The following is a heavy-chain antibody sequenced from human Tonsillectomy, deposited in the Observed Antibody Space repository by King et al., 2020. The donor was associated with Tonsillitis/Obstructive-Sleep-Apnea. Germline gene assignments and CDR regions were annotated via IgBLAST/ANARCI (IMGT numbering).Heavy chain of an antibody. CDR1: GGSFSGYY. J-gene: IGHJ4*02. CDR3: ARGRGGTIPY. D-gene: IGHD2-15*01. Sequence: VQLQQWGAGLLKPSETLSLTCAVYGGSFSGYYWSWIRQPPGKGLEWIGEINHSGSTNYNPSLKSRVTISVDTSKNQFSLRLSSVTAADTAVYYCARGRGGTIPYWGQGTLVTVSS. V-gene: IGHV4-34*01. CDR2: INHSGST.